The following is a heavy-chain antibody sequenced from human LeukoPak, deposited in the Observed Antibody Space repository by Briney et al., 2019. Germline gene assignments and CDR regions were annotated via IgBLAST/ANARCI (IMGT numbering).Heavy chain of an antibody. J-gene: IGHJ6*03. V-gene: IGHV1-2*02. CDR1: GYTFTGYY. CDR2: INPNSGDT. CDR3: ARAWYYYYYYMDV. Sequence: ASVKVSCKASGYTFTGYYMHWVRQAPGQGLEWMGWINPNSGDTNYVQKFQGRVTVTRDTSISTAYMELSRLRSDDTAVYYCARAWYYYYYYMDVWGKGTTVTVSS.